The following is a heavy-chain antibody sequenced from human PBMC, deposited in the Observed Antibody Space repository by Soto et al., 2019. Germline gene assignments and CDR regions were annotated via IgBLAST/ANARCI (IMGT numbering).Heavy chain of an antibody. CDR3: ARTYGRNFDY. V-gene: IGHV4-59*01. CDR1: GGSLTSYY. J-gene: IGHJ4*02. CDR2: IYYSGST. D-gene: IGHD3-10*01. Sequence: SETLSLTCTVSGGSLTSYYWSWIRQPPGKGLEWIGYIYYSGSTNYNPSLKSRVTISVDTSKNQFSLKLSSVTAADTALYYCARTYGRNFDYWGQGTLVTVSS.